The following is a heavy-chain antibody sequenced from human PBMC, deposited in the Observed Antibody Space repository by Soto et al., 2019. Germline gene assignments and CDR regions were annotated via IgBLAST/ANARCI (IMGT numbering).Heavy chain of an antibody. CDR1: GFTFSSYG. CDR3: AKDREIAAAGPLTGMDV. J-gene: IGHJ6*02. V-gene: IGHV3-30*18. D-gene: IGHD6-13*01. CDR2: ISYDGSNK. Sequence: GGSLRLSCAASGFTFSSYGMHWVRQAPGKGLEWVAVISYDGSNKYYADSVKGRFTISRDNSKNTLYLQMNSLRAEDTAVYYCAKDREIAAAGPLTGMDVWGQGTTVTVSS.